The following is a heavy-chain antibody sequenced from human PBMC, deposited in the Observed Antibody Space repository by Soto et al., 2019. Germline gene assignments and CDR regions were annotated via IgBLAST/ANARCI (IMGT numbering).Heavy chain of an antibody. J-gene: IGHJ3*02. CDR3: GAARGYLDPDALEI. V-gene: IGHV3-23*01. CDR2: ISGSGGST. D-gene: IGHD3-9*01. CDR1: GFTFSSYA. Sequence: PGGSLRISCAASGFTFSSYAMSWVREAPGKGLEWVSAISGSGGSTYYADSVKARVTISRDNSKNTLYLQMTSLRAEDTAVDYCGAARGYLDPDALEIWGQGTMVTVAS.